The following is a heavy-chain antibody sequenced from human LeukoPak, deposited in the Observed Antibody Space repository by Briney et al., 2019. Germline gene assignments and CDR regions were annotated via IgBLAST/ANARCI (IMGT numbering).Heavy chain of an antibody. CDR3: ASEHGYSSSWYFVGPSEQESYNWFDP. CDR2: IIPIFGTA. V-gene: IGHV1-69*05. CDR1: GGTFSSYA. Sequence: SVKVSCKASGGTFSSYAISWVRQAPGQGLEWMGGIIPIFGTANYAQKFQGRVTITTDESTSTAYMELSSLRSEDMAVYYCASEHGYSSSWYFVGPSEQESYNWFDPWGQGTLVTVSS. D-gene: IGHD6-13*01. J-gene: IGHJ5*02.